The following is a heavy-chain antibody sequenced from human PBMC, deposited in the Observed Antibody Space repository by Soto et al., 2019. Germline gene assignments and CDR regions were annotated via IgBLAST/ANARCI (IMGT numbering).Heavy chain of an antibody. CDR2: ISYSGSTI. V-gene: IGHV3-11*01. J-gene: IGHJ3*02. Sequence: PGGSLRLSCAASGFTFSYYYMSWIRQAPGKGLEWVSYISYSGSTIYYADPVKGRFTISRDNAKNSLYLQMNSLRAEDTAVYYCARDNLAFDIWGQGTMVTVSS. CDR3: ARDNLAFDI. CDR1: GFTFSYYY.